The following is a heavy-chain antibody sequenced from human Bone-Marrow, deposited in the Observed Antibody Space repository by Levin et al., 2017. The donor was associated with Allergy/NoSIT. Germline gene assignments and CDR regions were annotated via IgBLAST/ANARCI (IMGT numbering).Heavy chain of an antibody. J-gene: IGHJ4*02. CDR3: ARLGRDYIWGSYTPNYYFDY. CDR2: ISHTGST. CDR1: GGSIGSGGHS. Sequence: ASETLSLTCAVSGGSIGSGGHSWSWIRQPPGKGLEWIGSISHTGSTYYKSSLKSRVTISVDRSKIQFSLRLSSVTAADTAVYYCARLGRDYIWGSYTPNYYFDYWGQGTLITVSS. V-gene: IGHV4-30-2*01. D-gene: IGHD3-16*01.